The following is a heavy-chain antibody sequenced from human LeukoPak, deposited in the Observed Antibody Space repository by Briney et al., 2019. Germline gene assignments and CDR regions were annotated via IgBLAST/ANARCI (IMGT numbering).Heavy chain of an antibody. J-gene: IGHJ3*02. CDR2: INQSGST. Sequence: SETLSLTCAVYGVSFSGYYWTWIRQPPGEGLEWIGEINQSGSTNYNPSLKSRVTISVDTSKNQFSLKLSSVTATDTAVYYCARDCSGGSCYGAFDIWGQGTMATVSS. D-gene: IGHD2-15*01. V-gene: IGHV4-34*01. CDR3: ARDCSGGSCYGAFDI. CDR1: GVSFSGYY.